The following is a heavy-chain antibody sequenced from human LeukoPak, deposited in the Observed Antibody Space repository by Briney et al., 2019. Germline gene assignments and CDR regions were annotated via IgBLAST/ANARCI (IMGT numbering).Heavy chain of an antibody. V-gene: IGHV1-8*03. J-gene: IGHJ4*02. CDR1: GYSFTTYD. CDR3: ARVAGSIDY. CDR2: MNLKSGYT. D-gene: IGHD1-26*01. Sequence: ASVKVSCKASGYSFTTYDINWVRQATGQGLEWMGWMNLKSGYTGYAQKFQGGVTITRDTSTGTVYMELSSLRSEDTAVYYCARVAGSIDYWGQGTLVTVSS.